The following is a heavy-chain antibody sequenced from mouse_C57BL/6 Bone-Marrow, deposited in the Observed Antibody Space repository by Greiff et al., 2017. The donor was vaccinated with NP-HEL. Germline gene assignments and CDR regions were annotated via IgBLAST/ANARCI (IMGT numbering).Heavy chain of an antibody. CDR3: ARGGDYYYAMDY. CDR1: GYSITSGYD. J-gene: IGHJ4*01. CDR2: ISYSGST. V-gene: IGHV3-1*01. D-gene: IGHD2-4*01. Sequence: EVKLQESGPGMVKPSQSLSLTCTVTGYSITSGYDWHWIRHFPGNKLEWMGYISYSGSTNYNPSLKSRISITHDTSKNHFFLKLNSVTTEDTATYYCARGGDYYYAMDYWGQGTSVTVSS.